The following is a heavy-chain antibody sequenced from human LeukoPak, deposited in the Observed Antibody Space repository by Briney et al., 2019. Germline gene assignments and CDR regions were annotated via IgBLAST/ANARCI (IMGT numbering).Heavy chain of an antibody. CDR3: ARDGTMVRGVIQGADAFDI. D-gene: IGHD3-10*01. Sequence: PGGSLRLSCAASGFTFSGYSMNWVRQAPGKGLEWVSSISSSSSYIYYADSVKGRFTISRDNAKNSLYLQMNSLRAEDTAVYYCARDGTMVRGVIQGADAFDIWGQGTMVTVSS. CDR2: ISSSSSYI. CDR1: GFTFSGYS. J-gene: IGHJ3*02. V-gene: IGHV3-21*01.